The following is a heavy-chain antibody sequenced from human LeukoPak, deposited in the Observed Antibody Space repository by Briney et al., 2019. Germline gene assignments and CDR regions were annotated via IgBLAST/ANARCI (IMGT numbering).Heavy chain of an antibody. Sequence: GGSLRLSCAASGFTFSSYGMHWVRQAPGKGLEWVAVISYDGSNKYYADSVKGRFTISRDNSKNTLYLQMNGLRAEDTAVYYCAKEGGKQWLVYYYYGMDVWGQGTTVTVSS. CDR2: ISYDGSNK. CDR1: GFTFSSYG. V-gene: IGHV3-30*18. D-gene: IGHD6-19*01. J-gene: IGHJ6*02. CDR3: AKEGGKQWLVYYYYGMDV.